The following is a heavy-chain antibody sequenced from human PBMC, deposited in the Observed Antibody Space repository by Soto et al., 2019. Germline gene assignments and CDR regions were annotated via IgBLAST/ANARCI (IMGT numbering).Heavy chain of an antibody. CDR2: IKQDESEI. V-gene: IGHV3-7*01. J-gene: IGHJ3*02. CDR1: GFTFSSYW. D-gene: IGHD3-3*01. Sequence: GGSLRLSCAASGFTFSSYWMSWVRQAPGKGLEWVAKIKQDESEIYYVDSVKGRFTIFRDNAKNSLYLQMNSLRVEDTAVYYCAAVITIWALDSWGQGTMVTVAS. CDR3: AAVITIWALDS.